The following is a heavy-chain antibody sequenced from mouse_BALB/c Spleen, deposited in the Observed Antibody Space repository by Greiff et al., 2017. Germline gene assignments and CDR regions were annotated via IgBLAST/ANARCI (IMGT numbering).Heavy chain of an antibody. J-gene: IGHJ2*01. D-gene: IGHD2-14*01. CDR2: INPSNGRT. V-gene: IGHV1S81*02. Sequence: VQLQQPGAELVKPGASVKLSCKASGYTFTSYWMHWVKQRPGQGLEWIGEINPSNGRTNYNEKFKSKATLTVDKSSSTAYMQLSSLTSEDSAVYYCARERYDYWGQGTTLTVSS. CDR1: GYTFTSYW. CDR3: ARERYDY.